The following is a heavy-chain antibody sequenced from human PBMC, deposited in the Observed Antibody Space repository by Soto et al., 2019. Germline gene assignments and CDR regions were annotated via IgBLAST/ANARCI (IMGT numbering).Heavy chain of an antibody. CDR2: FVPLLGTP. CDR1: GGTFSTSG. J-gene: IGHJ4*02. Sequence: QVHLVQSGAEVKKPGSSVKVSCKASGGTFSTSGISWVRLAPGQGLEWVGRFVPLLGTPTYAHRFQGRVTITANESTSTDYMELSSLRAEDTAVYYCAREFSSGWAGYWGQGTLVAVSS. D-gene: IGHD6-19*01. CDR3: AREFSSGWAGY. V-gene: IGHV1-69*01.